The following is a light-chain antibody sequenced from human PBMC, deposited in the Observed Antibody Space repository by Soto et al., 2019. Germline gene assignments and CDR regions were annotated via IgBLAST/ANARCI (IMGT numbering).Light chain of an antibody. CDR2: DAS. CDR3: QQYHNWLT. Sequence: EIVMTQSPATLSVSPGERGTLSCRASQSVNSNLAWYQQKPGQAPRLLIYDASTRATGVPARFSGSGSGTEFTLTLSSLQSEDFAVYYCQQYHNWLTFGGGTKVEIK. CDR1: QSVNSN. J-gene: IGKJ4*01. V-gene: IGKV3-15*01.